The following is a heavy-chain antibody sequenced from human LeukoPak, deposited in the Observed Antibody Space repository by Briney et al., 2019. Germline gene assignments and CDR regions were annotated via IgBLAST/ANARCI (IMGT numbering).Heavy chain of an antibody. D-gene: IGHD1-7*01. J-gene: IGHJ4*02. Sequence: ASVKVSCKASGYTFTGYYMHWVRQAPGQGLEWMGWINPSGGSTSYAQKFQGRVTMTRDMSTSTVYMELSSLRSEDTAVYYCARGYNWNYEGFDYWGQGTLVTVSS. V-gene: IGHV1-46*01. CDR2: INPSGGST. CDR1: GYTFTGYY. CDR3: ARGYNWNYEGFDY.